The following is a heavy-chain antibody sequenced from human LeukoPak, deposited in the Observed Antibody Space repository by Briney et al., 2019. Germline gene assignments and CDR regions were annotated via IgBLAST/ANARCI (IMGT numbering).Heavy chain of an antibody. D-gene: IGHD1-26*01. J-gene: IGHJ6*02. V-gene: IGHV3-21*01. CDR3: ARGPHNPLKWELLDYYYYGMDV. Sequence: PGGSLRLSCAASGFSFSSYSMNWVRQAPGKGLEWVSSISSSSSYIYYADSVKGRFTISRDNAKNSLYLQMNSLRAEDTAVYYCARGPHNPLKWELLDYYYYGMDVWGQGTTVTVSS. CDR1: GFSFSSYS. CDR2: ISSSSSYI.